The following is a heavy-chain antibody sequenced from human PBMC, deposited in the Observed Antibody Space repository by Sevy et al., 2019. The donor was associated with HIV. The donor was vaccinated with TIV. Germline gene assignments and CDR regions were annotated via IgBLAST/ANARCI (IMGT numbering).Heavy chain of an antibody. D-gene: IGHD1-7*01. CDR1: GFTFSSYA. V-gene: IGHV3-23*01. CDR2: ISGSGGST. Sequence: GGSLRLSCAASGFTFSSYAMSWVRQAPGKGLEWVSAISGSGGSTYYADSVKGRFTISRDNSKNTLYLQMNSLRVEDTAVYYCARRSWNFDAFDIWGQGTMVTVSS. CDR3: ARRSWNFDAFDI. J-gene: IGHJ3*02.